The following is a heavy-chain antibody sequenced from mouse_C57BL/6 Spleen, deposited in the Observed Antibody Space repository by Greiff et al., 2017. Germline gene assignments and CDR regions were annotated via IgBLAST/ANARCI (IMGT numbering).Heavy chain of an antibody. J-gene: IGHJ3*01. CDR1: GYAFSSSW. Sequence: VQLQQSGPELVKPGASVKISCKASGYAFSSSWMNWVKQRPGKGLEWIGRIYPGDGDTNYNGKFKGKATLTAEKSSSTAYMQLSSLTSEDSAVYFCASRGQYSNYGFAYWGQGTLVTVSA. D-gene: IGHD2-5*01. V-gene: IGHV1-82*01. CDR2: IYPGDGDT. CDR3: ASRGQYSNYGFAY.